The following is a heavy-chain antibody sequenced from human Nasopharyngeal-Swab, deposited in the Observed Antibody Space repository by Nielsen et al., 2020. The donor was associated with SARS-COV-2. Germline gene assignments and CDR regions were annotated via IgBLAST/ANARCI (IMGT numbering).Heavy chain of an antibody. D-gene: IGHD3-10*01. CDR3: ARDSYGSGSDYYYYGMDV. J-gene: IGHJ6*02. V-gene: IGHV3-7*01. CDR1: GFTFSSYW. Sequence: GESLKISCAASGFTFSSYWMSWVRQAPGKGLEWVANIKQDGSEKYYVDSVKGRFTISRDNAKNSLYLQMNSPRAEDTAVYYCARDSYGSGSDYYYYGMDVWGQGTTVTVSS. CDR2: IKQDGSEK.